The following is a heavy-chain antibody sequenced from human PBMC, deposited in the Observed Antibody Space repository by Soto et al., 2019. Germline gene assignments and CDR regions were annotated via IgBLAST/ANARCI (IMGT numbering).Heavy chain of an antibody. Sequence: ASVKVSCKASGYTFTSYDINWVRQATGQGLEWMGWMNPNSGNTGYAQKFQGRVTMTRNTSISTAYMELSSLRSEDTAVYYCARRLKAGYSGYDSGADAFDIWGQGTMVTVSS. CDR1: GYTFTSYD. CDR3: ARRLKAGYSGYDSGADAFDI. CDR2: MNPNSGNT. D-gene: IGHD5-12*01. V-gene: IGHV1-8*01. J-gene: IGHJ3*02.